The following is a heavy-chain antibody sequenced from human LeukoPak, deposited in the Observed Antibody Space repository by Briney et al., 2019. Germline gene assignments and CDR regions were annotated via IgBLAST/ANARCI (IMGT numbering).Heavy chain of an antibody. J-gene: IGHJ5*02. CDR1: GYTFTSYD. V-gene: IGHV1-18*01. Sequence: GASVKVSCKASGYTFTSYDINWVRQAPGQGLEWMGWISAHNGNTNYAQNLQGRVTMTTDTSTRIAYMELRSLRSDDTAVYYCARDGSGSSRFDPWGQGTLVTVSS. CDR2: ISAHNGNT. CDR3: ARDGSGSSRFDP. D-gene: IGHD1-26*01.